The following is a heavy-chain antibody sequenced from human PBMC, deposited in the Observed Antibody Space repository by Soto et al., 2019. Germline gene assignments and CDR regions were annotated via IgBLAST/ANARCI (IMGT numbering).Heavy chain of an antibody. CDR3: ARLGTYYESWSGLSGLDV. V-gene: IGHV3-53*02. CDR1: GFTVSSSY. Sequence: EVQLVETGGGLIQPGGSLRLSCAASGFTVSSSYMTWVRQAPGKGLEWVSGVYSGATTSYADSVKGRFTISRDNSENTVSLQMGGLRVEDTAVYYFARLGTYYESWSGLSGLDVLGQGTTVTFSS. CDR2: VYSGATT. D-gene: IGHD3-3*01. J-gene: IGHJ6*02.